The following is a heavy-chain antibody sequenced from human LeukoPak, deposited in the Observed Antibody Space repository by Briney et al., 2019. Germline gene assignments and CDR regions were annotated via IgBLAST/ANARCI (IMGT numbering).Heavy chain of an antibody. CDR2: IYYSGNT. D-gene: IGHD6-25*01. CDR1: GGSISSHY. CDR3: ARSPQRGTLFFDY. V-gene: IGHV4-59*11. Sequence: SETLSLTCTVSGGSISSHYWIWIRQPPGKGLEWIGYIYYSGNTKYNPSLKSRGTISVDASKNQFSLKLSSVTTADTAVYYCARSPQRGTLFFDYWGQGTLVTVSS. J-gene: IGHJ4*02.